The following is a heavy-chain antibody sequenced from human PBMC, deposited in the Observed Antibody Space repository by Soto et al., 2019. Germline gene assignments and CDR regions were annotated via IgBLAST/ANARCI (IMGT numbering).Heavy chain of an antibody. D-gene: IGHD6-25*01. V-gene: IGHV3-30*18. J-gene: IGHJ5*02. CDR3: AKPRSSFQRPPFAP. CDR2: ILYDGNSK. Sequence: PGGSLRLSCAASGFIFNNNAMHWVRQAPGKGLEWVAVILYDGNSKYYADSVKGRFTISRDNSKNTLFLHMTNLRPEDTAVYYCAKPRSSFQRPPFAPWGHGTLVTVSS. CDR1: GFIFNNNA.